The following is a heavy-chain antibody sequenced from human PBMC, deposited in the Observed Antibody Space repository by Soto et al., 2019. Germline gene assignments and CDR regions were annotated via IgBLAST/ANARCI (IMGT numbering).Heavy chain of an antibody. CDR1: GFTFSSYG. CDR3: AKGYSIAAPLFYYYYYYMDV. CDR2: ISYDGSNK. Sequence: PGGSLRLSCAASGFTFSSYGMHWVRQAPGKGLEWVAVISYDGSNKYYADSVKGRFTISRDNSKNTLYLQMNSLRAEDTAVYYCAKGYSIAAPLFYYYYYYMDVWGKGTTVTVSS. V-gene: IGHV3-30*18. D-gene: IGHD6-13*01. J-gene: IGHJ6*03.